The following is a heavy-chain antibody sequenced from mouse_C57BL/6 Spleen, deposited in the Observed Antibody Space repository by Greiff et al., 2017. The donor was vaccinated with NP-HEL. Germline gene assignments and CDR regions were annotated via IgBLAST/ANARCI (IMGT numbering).Heavy chain of an antibody. V-gene: IGHV1-15*01. CDR2: IDPETGGT. D-gene: IGHD3-1*01. Sequence: VQVVESGAELVRPGASVTLSCKASGYTFTDYEMHWVKQTPVHGLEWIGAIDPETGGTAYNQKFKGKAILTADKSSSTAYMELRSLTSKDSAVYYCTRKGYGDYWGQGTTLTVSS. CDR1: GYTFTDYE. J-gene: IGHJ2*01. CDR3: TRKGYGDY.